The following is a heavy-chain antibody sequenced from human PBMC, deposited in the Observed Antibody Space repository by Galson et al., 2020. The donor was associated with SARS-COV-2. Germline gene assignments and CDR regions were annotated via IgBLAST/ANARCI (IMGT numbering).Heavy chain of an antibody. J-gene: IGHJ4*02. CDR2: IYHSGVT. D-gene: IGHD3-16*01. V-gene: IGHV4-31*03. CDR3: ARESYDDRWYGLDH. CDR1: GGSMIRSGYY. Sequence: SQTLSLTCSVSGGSMIRSGYYWTWIRQRPGKGLEWIGYIYHSGVTRTNPSLTSRVNLSIDTSNKKFSLSLTSVTAADTATYFCARESYDDRWYGLDHWGQGRLVSVS.